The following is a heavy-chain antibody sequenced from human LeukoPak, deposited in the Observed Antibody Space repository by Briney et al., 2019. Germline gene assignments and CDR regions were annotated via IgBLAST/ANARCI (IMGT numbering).Heavy chain of an antibody. Sequence: ASVKVSFKASGYTFTGYYMHWVRQAPGQGLEWMGRINPNSGGTNYPQKFQGRVTMTSDPSISTACMELSRLRSDDTAVYYCAARGGFGELLSTYYYYYYYMDVWGKGTTVTVSS. V-gene: IGHV1-2*06. D-gene: IGHD3-10*01. CDR2: INPNSGGT. CDR3: AARGGFGELLSTYYYYYYYMDV. CDR1: GYTFTGYY. J-gene: IGHJ6*03.